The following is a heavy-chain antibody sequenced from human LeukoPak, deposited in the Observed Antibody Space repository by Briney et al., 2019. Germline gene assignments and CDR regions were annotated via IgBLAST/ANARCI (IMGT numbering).Heavy chain of an antibody. V-gene: IGHV1-8*02. CDR2: MNPNSGNT. J-gene: IGHJ6*02. CDR1: GYTFTNYG. CDR3: AREAAAGDYYYYGMDV. D-gene: IGHD6-13*01. Sequence: ASVKVSCKASGYTFTNYGINWVRQAPGQGLEWMGWMNPNSGNTGYAQKFQGRVTMTRNTSISTAYMELSSLRSEDTAVYYCAREAAAGDYYYYGMDVWGQGTTVTVSS.